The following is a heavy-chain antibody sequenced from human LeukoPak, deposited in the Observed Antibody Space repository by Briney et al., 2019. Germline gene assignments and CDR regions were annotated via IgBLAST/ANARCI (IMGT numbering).Heavy chain of an antibody. V-gene: IGHV4-39*07. J-gene: IGHJ4*02. CDR1: RGSISSSAYY. D-gene: IGHD2-8*01. CDR3: TAEKNGSPHY. Sequence: SETLSLTCTVSRGSISSSAYYWSWVRQPPGKGLEWIASIYYTGSTYYNPSLKSRVTISLDMSKNEFSLTMSSVTAADTAVYFCTAEKNGSPHYWGQGTQVTVSS. CDR2: IYYTGST.